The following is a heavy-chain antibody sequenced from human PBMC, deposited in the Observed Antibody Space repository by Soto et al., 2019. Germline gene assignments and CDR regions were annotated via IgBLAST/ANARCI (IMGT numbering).Heavy chain of an antibody. CDR3: ARDPRGYYDSSGYYHRPSFAY. D-gene: IGHD3-22*01. V-gene: IGHV1-69*13. J-gene: IGHJ4*02. CDR2: IIPIFGTA. Sequence: ASVKVSCKASGGTFSSYAISWVRQAPGQGLEWMGGIIPIFGTANYAQKFQGRVTITADESTSTAYMELSSLRSEDTAVYYCARDPRGYYDSSGYYHRPSFAYWGQGTLVTVSS. CDR1: GGTFSSYA.